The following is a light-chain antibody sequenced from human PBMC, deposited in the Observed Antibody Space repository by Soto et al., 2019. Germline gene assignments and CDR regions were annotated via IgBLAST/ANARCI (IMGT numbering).Light chain of an antibody. CDR1: QSVSSN. CDR2: SAS. CDR3: QQYNNWPTWT. Sequence: EIVLTQSPATLSLSPGERATLSCRASQSVSSNLAWYQQKPGQAPRLLIYSASTRATGIPARFSGSGSGTEFILTISSLQSEDFAVYYCQQYNNWPTWTFGQGTKV. V-gene: IGKV3-15*01. J-gene: IGKJ1*01.